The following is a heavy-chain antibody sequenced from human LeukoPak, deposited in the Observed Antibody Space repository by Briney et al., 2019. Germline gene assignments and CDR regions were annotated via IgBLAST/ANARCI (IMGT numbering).Heavy chain of an antibody. D-gene: IGHD5-12*01. CDR3: ARGWLRMPYYFDY. V-gene: IGHV4-59*11. CDR1: GGSIDGQY. J-gene: IGHJ4*02. CDR2: IHSNGGT. Sequence: SETLSLTCTVSGGSIDGQYWSWIRQLPGKGLEWIGYIHSNGGTKYNPSLKSRVTISVDTSKNQFSLKLSSVTAADTAVYYCARGWLRMPYYFDYWGQGTLVTVSS.